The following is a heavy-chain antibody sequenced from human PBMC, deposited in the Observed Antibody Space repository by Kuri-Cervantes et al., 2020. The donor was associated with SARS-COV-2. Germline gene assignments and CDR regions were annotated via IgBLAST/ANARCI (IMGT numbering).Heavy chain of an antibody. J-gene: IGHJ4*02. D-gene: IGHD3-22*01. CDR1: GYSISSGYY. CDR3: ARGKAEVNMIVLVIASGAYYFDY. Sequence: SETLSLTCTVSGYSISSGYYWGWIRQPPGKGLEWIGEINHSGYTKYNPSLKSRVTISVDTSKNQFSLKVNSVTAADTAVYYCARGKAEVNMIVLVIASGAYYFDYWGQGSLVTVSS. CDR2: INHSGYT. V-gene: IGHV4-38-2*02.